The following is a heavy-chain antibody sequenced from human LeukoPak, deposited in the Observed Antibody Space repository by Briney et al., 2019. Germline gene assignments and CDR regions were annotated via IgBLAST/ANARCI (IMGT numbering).Heavy chain of an antibody. CDR3: VKDRKDRDLDSLDI. D-gene: IGHD5-24*01. CDR2: ISWDSSSV. V-gene: IGHV3-9*01. J-gene: IGHJ3*02. CDR1: GYSISNGFY. Sequence: LSLTCTVSGYSISNGFYWAWIRQPPGKGLEWVSGISWDSSSVDYADSVKGRFTISRDNAKNSLYLQMNSLRTEDTAVYYCVKDRKDRDLDSLDIWGQGTMVTVSS.